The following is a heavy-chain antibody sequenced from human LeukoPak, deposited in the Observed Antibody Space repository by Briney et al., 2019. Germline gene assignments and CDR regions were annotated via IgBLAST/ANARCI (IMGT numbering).Heavy chain of an antibody. D-gene: IGHD3-10*01. CDR3: ARARGSGSWGFDY. CDR2: INHSGST. V-gene: IGHV4-34*01. J-gene: IGHJ4*02. CDR1: GGSLSNYY. Sequence: PSETLSLTCAVYGGSLSNYYWIWIRQPPGKGLEWIGEINHSGSTNYNPSLKSRVTISVDKSKNQFSLKLSSVTAADTAVYYCARARGSGSWGFDYWGQGTLVTVSS.